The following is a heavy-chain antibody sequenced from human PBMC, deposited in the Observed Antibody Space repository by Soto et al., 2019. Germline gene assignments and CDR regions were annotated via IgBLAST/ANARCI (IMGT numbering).Heavy chain of an antibody. V-gene: IGHV3-23*01. Sequence: EVQLLASGGGLVQPGGSLRLSCAASGFSFSSYAMSWVRQAPGKGLEWVSIFSGSGGRTYYADSVKGRFTVSGDNSKNTLYLQMNTLRAEDTAVYYCARLPKGSSSYPLYFDSWGQGTLVTVSS. D-gene: IGHD6-13*01. CDR2: FSGSGGRT. J-gene: IGHJ4*02. CDR1: GFSFSSYA. CDR3: ARLPKGSSSYPLYFDS.